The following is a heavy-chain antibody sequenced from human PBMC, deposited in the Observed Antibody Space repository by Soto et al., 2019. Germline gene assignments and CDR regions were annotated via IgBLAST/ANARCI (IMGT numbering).Heavy chain of an antibody. D-gene: IGHD2-2*01. V-gene: IGHV1-18*01. J-gene: IGHJ6*02. CDR3: ARVIVVVPAADGGVYYYYYYGMDV. CDR1: GYTFTSYG. Sequence: GASVKVSCKASGYTFTSYGISWVRQAPGQGHEWMGWISAYNSNTNYAQKLQGRVTMTTDTSTSTAYMELRSLRSDDTAVYYCARVIVVVPAADGGVYYYYYYGMDVWGQGTTVTVSS. CDR2: ISAYNSNT.